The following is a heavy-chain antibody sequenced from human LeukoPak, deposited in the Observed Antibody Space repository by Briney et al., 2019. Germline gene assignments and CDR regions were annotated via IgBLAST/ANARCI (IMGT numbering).Heavy chain of an antibody. CDR2: IDHSGST. V-gene: IGHV4-34*01. CDR1: GGSFSGYY. J-gene: IGHJ4*02. Sequence: KSSETLSLTCAVYGGSFSGYYWSWIRQPPGKGLEWIGEIDHSGSTNYNPSLKSRVTISVDTSKNQFSLKLSSVTAADTAVYYCARDSGYSYGYALGYWGQGTLVTVSS. CDR3: ARDSGYSYGYALGY. D-gene: IGHD5-18*01.